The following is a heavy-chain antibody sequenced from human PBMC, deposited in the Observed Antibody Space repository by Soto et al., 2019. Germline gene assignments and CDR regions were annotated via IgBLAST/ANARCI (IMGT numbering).Heavy chain of an antibody. J-gene: IGHJ4*02. Sequence: PVGSLRLSCAASGFSFNDAWMTWVRQSPGAGLEWVGRIKSKTDGGTTDYAAPVRGRFAISRDASKTTVYLQMNRLKTEDTAVYYCTTDPHSTGTKYWGQGTLVTSPQ. CDR1: GFSFNDAW. CDR2: IKSKTDGGTT. CDR3: TTDPHSTGTKY. V-gene: IGHV3-15*01. D-gene: IGHD1-1*01.